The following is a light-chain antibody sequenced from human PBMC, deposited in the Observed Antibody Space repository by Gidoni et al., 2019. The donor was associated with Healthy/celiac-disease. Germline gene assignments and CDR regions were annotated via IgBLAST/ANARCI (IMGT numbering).Light chain of an antibody. Sequence: DIVMTQSPDSLAVSLGERATINCKSSQSVLYSSNNKNYLAWYQQKPGQPPKLLIYWASTRESGVPDRFSRSGSGTDFTLTISSLQAEDVAVYYCQQYYSTPRTFXQXTKVEIK. CDR2: WAS. CDR3: QQYYSTPRT. CDR1: QSVLYSSNNKNY. J-gene: IGKJ1*01. V-gene: IGKV4-1*01.